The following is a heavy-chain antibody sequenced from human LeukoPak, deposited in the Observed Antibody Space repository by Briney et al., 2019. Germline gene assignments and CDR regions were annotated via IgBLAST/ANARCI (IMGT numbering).Heavy chain of an antibody. CDR3: ARHRSYYDFDY. CDR2: IYTSGST. CDR1: GGSISSYY. J-gene: IGHJ4*02. Sequence: PSETLSLTCTVSGGSISSYYWSWIRQPPGKGLEWIGYIYTSGSTNYNPSLNSRVTISVDTSKNQFSLKLSSVTAADTAVYYCARHRSYYDFDYWGQGTLVTVSS. D-gene: IGHD1-26*01. V-gene: IGHV4-4*09.